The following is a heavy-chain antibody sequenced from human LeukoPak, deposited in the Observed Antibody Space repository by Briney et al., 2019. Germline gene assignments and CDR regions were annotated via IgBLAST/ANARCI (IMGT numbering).Heavy chain of an antibody. CDR2: IYPGDSDT. Sequence: GESLKISCKGSGYSFSDSWIGWVRQTPGKGLEWMGIIYPGDSDTRYSPSFQGQVTISADKSISTAYLQWSSLKATDTAMYYCARQYGRPFDYWGQGTLVTVSS. CDR3: ARQYGRPFDY. V-gene: IGHV5-51*01. J-gene: IGHJ4*02. D-gene: IGHD4-17*01. CDR1: GYSFSDSW.